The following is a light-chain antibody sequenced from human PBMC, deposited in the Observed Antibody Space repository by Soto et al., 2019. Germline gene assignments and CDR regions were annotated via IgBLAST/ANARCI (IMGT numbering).Light chain of an antibody. V-gene: IGLV2-8*01. J-gene: IGLJ1*01. CDR1: TSDIGAYNY. Sequence: QSVLTQPPSASGSPGQSVTISCTGTTSDIGAYNYVSWYQQRPGKAPKLIIYEVTRRPSGVPDRIFGSKSYTTASLTVSGLQAEDEAAYYRSSFEGTNSFVFGTGTKVTVL. CDR2: EVT. CDR3: SSFEGTNSFV.